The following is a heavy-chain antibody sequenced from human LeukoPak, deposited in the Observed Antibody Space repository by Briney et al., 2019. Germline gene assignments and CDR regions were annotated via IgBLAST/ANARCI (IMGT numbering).Heavy chain of an antibody. J-gene: IGHJ4*02. Sequence: PSETLSLTCAVSGGSISSSNWWSWVRQPPGKGLEWIGEIYHSGSTNYNPSLKSRVTISVDKSKNQFSLKLSSVTAADTAVYYCASVVPAAQGGYFDYWGQGTLVTVSS. CDR2: IYHSGST. D-gene: IGHD2-2*01. CDR1: GGSISSSNW. CDR3: ASVVPAAQGGYFDY. V-gene: IGHV4-4*02.